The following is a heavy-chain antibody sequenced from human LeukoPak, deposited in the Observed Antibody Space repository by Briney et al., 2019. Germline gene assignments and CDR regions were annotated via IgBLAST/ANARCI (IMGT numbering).Heavy chain of an antibody. V-gene: IGHV3-23*01. CDR1: GFTFGSYA. CDR3: AESIAANGTVY. CDR2: ISDSGGRT. D-gene: IGHD6-13*01. J-gene: IGHJ4*02. Sequence: GGSLRLSCAASGFTFGSYAMNWVRQAPGKGLEWVSVISDSGGRTYYADSVKGRFTISRDNSKNTLFLKMSSLRAEDTAVYYCAESIAANGTVYWGQGTQVTVSS.